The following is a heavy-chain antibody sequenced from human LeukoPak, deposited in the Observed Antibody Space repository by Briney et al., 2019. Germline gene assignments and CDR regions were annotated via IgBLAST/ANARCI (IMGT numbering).Heavy chain of an antibody. CDR1: GFTFSSHG. D-gene: IGHD6-19*01. CDR2: ISPSGGIT. CDR3: ARSVAVAPMNHYYYMDV. Sequence: TGGSLRLSCAASGFTFSSHGMNWVRQAPGKGLEWVSGISPSGGITCYTDSVKGRFTISRDNSKNTVSLQMNSLRGDDTAVYYCARSVAVAPMNHYYYMDVWGKGTMVTISS. V-gene: IGHV3-23*01. J-gene: IGHJ6*03.